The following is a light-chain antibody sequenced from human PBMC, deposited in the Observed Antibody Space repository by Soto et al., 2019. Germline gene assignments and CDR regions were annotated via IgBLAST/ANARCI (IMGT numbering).Light chain of an antibody. CDR2: EVN. CDR1: SSDVGGYDY. CDR3: SSYAGSNIV. J-gene: IGLJ1*01. V-gene: IGLV2-8*01. Sequence: QSVLTQPPSASGSPGQSVTISCTGTSSDVGGYDYVSWYQQHPDKAPKLMIYEVNKRPSGVPDRFSGSKSGNTASLTVSGLQAEDEADYYCSSYAGSNIVFGTGTKVTVL.